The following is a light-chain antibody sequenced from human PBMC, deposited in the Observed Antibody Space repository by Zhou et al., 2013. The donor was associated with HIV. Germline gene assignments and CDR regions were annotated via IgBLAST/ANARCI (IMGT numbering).Light chain of an antibody. CDR3: QQVKVYPRLT. CDR1: QDISNY. V-gene: IGKV1-33*01. J-gene: IGKJ4*01. CDR2: DAS. Sequence: DIQMTQSPSSLSASVGDRVTITCQASQDISNYLNWYQQKPGKAPKLLIYDASNLETGVPSRFSGSGSGTEFTLTISSLQPEDGATYYCQQVKVYPRLTFGGGTKVEI.